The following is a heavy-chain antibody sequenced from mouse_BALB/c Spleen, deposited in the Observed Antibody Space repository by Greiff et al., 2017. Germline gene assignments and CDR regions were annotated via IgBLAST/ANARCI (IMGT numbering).Heavy chain of an antibody. CDR2: INPGSGGT. D-gene: IGHD4-1*01. V-gene: IGHV1-54*01. CDR3: ARLGGYAMDY. CDR1: GYAFTNYL. J-gene: IGHJ4*01. Sequence: QVQLQQSGAELVRPGTSVKVSCKASGYAFTNYLIEWVKQRPGQGLEWIGVINPGSGGTNYNEKFKGKATLTADKSSSTAYMQLSSLTSDDSAVYFCARLGGYAMDYWGQGTSVTVSS.